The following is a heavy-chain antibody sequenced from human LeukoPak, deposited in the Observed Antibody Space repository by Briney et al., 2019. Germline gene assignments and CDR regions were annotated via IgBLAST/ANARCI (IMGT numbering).Heavy chain of an antibody. CDR1: GGSFSGYY. V-gene: IGHV4-34*01. CDR2: INHSGST. Sequence: MSSETLSLTCAVYGGSFSGYYWSWIRQPPGKGLEWIGEINHSGSTNYNPSLKSRVTISVDTSKNQFSLKLSSVTAADTAVYYCATDYSMLVDWGQGTLVTVSS. J-gene: IGHJ4*02. D-gene: IGHD4-11*01. CDR3: ATDYSMLVD.